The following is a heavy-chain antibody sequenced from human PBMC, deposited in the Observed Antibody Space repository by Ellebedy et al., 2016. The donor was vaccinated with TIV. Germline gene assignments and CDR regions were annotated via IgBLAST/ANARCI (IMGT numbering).Heavy chain of an antibody. V-gene: IGHV1-69*13. J-gene: IGHJ6*03. CDR1: GGTFSSYA. CDR3: ATLKGCSSTSCYYYYYMDV. CDR2: IIPIFGTA. Sequence: SVKVSCXASGGTFSSYAISWVRQAPGQGLEWMGGIIPIFGTANYAQKFQGRVTITADESTSTAYMELSSLRSEDTAVYYCATLKGCSSTSCYYYYYMDVWGKGTTVTVSS. D-gene: IGHD2-2*01.